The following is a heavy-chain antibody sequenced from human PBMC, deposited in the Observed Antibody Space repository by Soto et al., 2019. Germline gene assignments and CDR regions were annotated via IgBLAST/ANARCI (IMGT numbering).Heavy chain of an antibody. D-gene: IGHD6-19*01. CDR3: AKFRSSGWTNHYYTMDV. V-gene: IGHV5-51*01. CDR1: GYSFPTYW. J-gene: IGHJ6*02. CDR2: IYPGDSTT. Sequence: PGESLKISCQGSGYSFPTYWIGWVRQVPGKGLEWMGIIYPGDSTTRYNPPSQGQVTFSADKSINTAYLQWSSLKASDTVIYFCAKFRSSGWTNHYYTMDVWGQGTTVTVSS.